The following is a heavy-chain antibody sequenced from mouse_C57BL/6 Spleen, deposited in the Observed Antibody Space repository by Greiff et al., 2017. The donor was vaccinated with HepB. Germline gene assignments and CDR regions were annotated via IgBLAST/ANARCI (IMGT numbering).Heavy chain of an antibody. D-gene: IGHD6-1*01. Sequence: EVQVVESGGGLVQPGGSLSLSCAASGFTFTDYYMSWVRQPPGKALEWLGFIRNKANGYTTEYSAPVKGRFTISRENSQSILYLQMNALRAEESATYYCAGYRTVRGSNYPMDYWGQGTSVTVSS. CDR3: AGYRTVRGSNYPMDY. CDR1: GFTFTDYY. V-gene: IGHV7-3*01. CDR2: IRNKANGYTT. J-gene: IGHJ4*01.